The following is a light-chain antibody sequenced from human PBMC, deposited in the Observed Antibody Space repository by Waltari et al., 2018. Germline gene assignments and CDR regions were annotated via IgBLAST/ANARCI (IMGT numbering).Light chain of an antibody. V-gene: IGLV2-14*03. CDR2: SVS. J-gene: IGLJ2*01. Sequence: QSALTQPASVSGSPGQSNTISCTGTSSDGGGYNCVSWYQKHPGKAPKLLIYSVSNRPSVVSKRFCGPNVGNTASLTISWLQAADEADYYFRSYTTSSTPVVVGGGTKLTVL. CDR3: RSYTTSSTPVV. CDR1: SSDGGGYNC.